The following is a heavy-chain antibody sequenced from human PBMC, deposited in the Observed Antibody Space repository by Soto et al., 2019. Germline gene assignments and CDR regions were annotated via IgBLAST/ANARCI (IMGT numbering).Heavy chain of an antibody. CDR2: VSAYNGNT. J-gene: IGHJ4*02. CDR1: GYTFTSYG. CDR3: ARGVRLRYLEGLGGGCFDY. V-gene: IGHV1-18*04. D-gene: IGHD3-3*01. Sequence: QVQLVQSGAEVKKPGASVKVSCKSSGYTFTSYGISWVRQAPGQGLEWMGWVSAYNGNTNYAQKLQGRVTMTTDTSMSTDYMELRSLRSDDTAVYYCARGVRLRYLEGLGGGCFDYWGQGTLVTVSS.